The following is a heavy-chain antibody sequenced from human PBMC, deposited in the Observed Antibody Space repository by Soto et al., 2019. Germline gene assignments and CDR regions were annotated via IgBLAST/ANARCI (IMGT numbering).Heavy chain of an antibody. CDR3: VRATFFSDSSGYTRCLDY. V-gene: IGHV3-23*01. Sequence: GWSLRLSCAASGFTFSSYAMSWVRQAPGKGLEWVSAISGSGGSTYYADSVKGRFTISRDNSKNTLYLQMNSLRAEDTAVYYCVRATFFSDSSGYTRCLDYWGQGTLVTAPQ. CDR1: GFTFSSYA. D-gene: IGHD3-22*01. J-gene: IGHJ4*02. CDR2: ISGSGGST.